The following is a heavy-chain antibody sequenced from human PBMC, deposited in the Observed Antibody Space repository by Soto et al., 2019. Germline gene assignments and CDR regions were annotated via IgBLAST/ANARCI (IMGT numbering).Heavy chain of an antibody. J-gene: IGHJ4*02. CDR3: AILGTYYFDNSDNYFDF. CDR1: GYTFTSYA. CDR2: INAGNGNT. D-gene: IGHD3-22*01. Sequence: GASVKVSCKASGYTFTSYAIHWVRQAPGQRLEWMGWINAGNGNTKFSQKFQGRVTITRDTSASTAYMELRGLRSEDTAVYYCAILGTYYFDNSDNYFDFWGQGTLVTV. V-gene: IGHV1-3*01.